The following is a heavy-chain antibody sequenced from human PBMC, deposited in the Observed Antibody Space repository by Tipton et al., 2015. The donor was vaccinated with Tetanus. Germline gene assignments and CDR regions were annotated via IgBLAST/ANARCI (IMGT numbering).Heavy chain of an antibody. CDR3: ARARCTDGVCNFGF. CDR2: IYPCDSDT. V-gene: IGHV5-51*01. D-gene: IGHD2-8*01. J-gene: IGHJ4*02. Sequence: QLVQSGGEVKKPGESLKISCQGYGYIFNNYWIGWVRQKHGKGLEWMGIIYPCDSDTRYSPSFQGQVTISVDKSINTAELQWSSLKASDTSWFYCARARCTDGVCNFGFWGQGALVTVAS. CDR1: GYIFNNYW.